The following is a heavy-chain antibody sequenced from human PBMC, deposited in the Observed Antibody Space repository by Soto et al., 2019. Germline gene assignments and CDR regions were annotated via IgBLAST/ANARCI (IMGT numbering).Heavy chain of an antibody. Sequence: EVQLLESGGGLVQPGGSLRLSCAASGFTFSSYAMSWVRQAPGKGLEWVSDINGSGGSTYYADSVKGRFTISKDNSRNTLYLQMNSLRAEDTAVYYCASSPTWLDGYYFDSWGQGTLVTVSS. J-gene: IGHJ4*02. CDR1: GFTFSSYA. CDR2: INGSGGST. V-gene: IGHV3-23*01. D-gene: IGHD5-12*01. CDR3: ASSPTWLDGYYFDS.